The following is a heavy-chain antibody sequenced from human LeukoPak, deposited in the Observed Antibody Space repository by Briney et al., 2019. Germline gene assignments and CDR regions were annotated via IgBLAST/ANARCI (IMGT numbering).Heavy chain of an antibody. CDR2: ISGSGGVT. D-gene: IGHD3-22*01. CDR1: GFTVSTYW. J-gene: IGHJ4*02. V-gene: IGHV3-23*01. Sequence: PGGSLRLSCTASGFTVSTYWMSWVRQAPGKGPEWVSGISGSGGVTYYADSVKGRFTISRDNSKNTLYVQMNSLRVEDTAVYYCAKTSDISVRYYFDYWGQGTLVAVSS. CDR3: AKTSDISVRYYFDY.